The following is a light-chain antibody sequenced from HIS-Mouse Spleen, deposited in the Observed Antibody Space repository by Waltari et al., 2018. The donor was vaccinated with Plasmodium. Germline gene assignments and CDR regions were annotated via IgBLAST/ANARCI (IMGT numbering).Light chain of an antibody. CDR2: KDS. CDR3: YSAADNNRV. V-gene: IGLV3-27*01. J-gene: IGLJ3*02. Sequence: SYELTQPSSVSVSPGQTARITCSGDVLATKKKYARGFQQKPGQAPVLVIYKDSERPPGIPERFSGSSSGTTVTLTISGAQVEDEADYYCYSAADNNRVFGGGTKLTVL. CDR1: VLATKKKY.